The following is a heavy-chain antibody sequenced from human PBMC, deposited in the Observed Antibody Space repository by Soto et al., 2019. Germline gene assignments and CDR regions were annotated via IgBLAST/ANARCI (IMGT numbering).Heavy chain of an antibody. CDR3: AKGGSVSGNYYYYYGMDV. CDR1: GFTFSSYG. Sequence: GGSLRLSCAASGFTFSSYGMHWVRQAPGKGLAWVAVISYDGSNKYYADSVKGRFTISRDNSKNTLYLQMNSLRAEDTAVYYCAKGGSVSGNYYYYYGMDVWGQGTTVTVSS. V-gene: IGHV3-30*18. J-gene: IGHJ6*02. CDR2: ISYDGSNK. D-gene: IGHD3-16*01.